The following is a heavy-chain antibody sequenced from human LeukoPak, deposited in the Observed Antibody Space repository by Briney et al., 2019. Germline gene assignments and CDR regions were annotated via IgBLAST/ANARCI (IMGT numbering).Heavy chain of an antibody. CDR3: AKTMVRGVIWHAFDI. Sequence: GGSLRLSCAASGFTFSSYAMSWDRQAPGKGLEWVSAISGSGGSTYYADSVKGRFTISRDNSKNTLYLQMNSLRAEDTAVYYCAKTMVRGVIWHAFDIWGQGTMVTVSS. D-gene: IGHD3-10*01. J-gene: IGHJ3*02. CDR2: ISGSGGST. CDR1: GFTFSSYA. V-gene: IGHV3-23*01.